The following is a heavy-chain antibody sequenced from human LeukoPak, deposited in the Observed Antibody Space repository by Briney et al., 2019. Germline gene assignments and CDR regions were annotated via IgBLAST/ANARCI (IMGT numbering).Heavy chain of an antibody. Sequence: ASVKVSCTASGYTFTSYGISWVRQAPGQGLEWMGWISAYNGNTNYAQKLQGRVTMTTDTSTSTAYMELRILRSDDTAVYYCARDSGYGDLETFDPWGQGTLVTVSS. D-gene: IGHD4-17*01. J-gene: IGHJ5*02. CDR1: GYTFTSYG. V-gene: IGHV1-18*01. CDR3: ARDSGYGDLETFDP. CDR2: ISAYNGNT.